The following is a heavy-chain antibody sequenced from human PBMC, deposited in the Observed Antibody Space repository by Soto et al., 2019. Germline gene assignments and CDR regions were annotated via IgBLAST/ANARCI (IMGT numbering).Heavy chain of an antibody. CDR1: VSTFTDFT. CDR2: ISGDGLST. Sequence: WGSLRVSCACSVSTFTDFTMTWVRQAPGKGLEWVSAISGDGLSTYYAGSVKGRFTISRDNSKTTLYLQMNSLRAEDTAVYYCARRTDAFDIWGRGTMVTVSS. CDR3: ARRTDAFDI. V-gene: IGHV3-23*01. J-gene: IGHJ3*02.